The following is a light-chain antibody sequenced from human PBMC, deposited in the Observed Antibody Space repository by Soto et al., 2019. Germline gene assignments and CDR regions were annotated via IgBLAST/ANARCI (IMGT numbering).Light chain of an antibody. CDR3: AVWDDSLNGWV. J-gene: IGLJ3*02. Sequence: QSVLTQPPSASGPPGQRVTISCSGSSSNIGSNTVNWYQQLPGTAPKLLIYTNNRRPSGVPDRFSGSKSGTSASLAISGLQSEDEADYYCAVWDDSLNGWVFGGGTQLTVL. CDR1: SSNIGSNT. CDR2: TNN. V-gene: IGLV1-44*01.